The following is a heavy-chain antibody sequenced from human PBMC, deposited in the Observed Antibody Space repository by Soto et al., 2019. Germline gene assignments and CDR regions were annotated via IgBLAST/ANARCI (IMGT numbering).Heavy chain of an antibody. Sequence: QVQLVESGGGVVQPGRSLRLSCAASGFTFSSCTMHWVRQAPGRGLEWVATILNDGSDKFHADSVKGRFTISRDNSENTLYLQMNSLRDEDTAVYYCASETTAVAAFDYWGQGTLVTVSS. D-gene: IGHD6-19*01. CDR3: ASETTAVAAFDY. J-gene: IGHJ4*02. V-gene: IGHV3-30-3*01. CDR2: ILNDGSDK. CDR1: GFTFSSCT.